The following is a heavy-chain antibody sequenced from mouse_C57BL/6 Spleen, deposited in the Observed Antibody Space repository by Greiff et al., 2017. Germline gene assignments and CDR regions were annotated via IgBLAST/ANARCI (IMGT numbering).Heavy chain of an antibody. J-gene: IGHJ4*01. V-gene: IGHV5-17*01. Sequence: VKLVGPGGGLVKPGGSLKISCAASGFPFSDYGMHWVRPAPEKGLEGVAYISSGRSSIYSADTVKGRFTISRDNAKNTLFLQMTILRSEDTAMYYCARELGYAMDYWGQGTSVTVSS. D-gene: IGHD4-1*01. CDR2: ISSGRSSI. CDR1: GFPFSDYG. CDR3: ARELGYAMDY.